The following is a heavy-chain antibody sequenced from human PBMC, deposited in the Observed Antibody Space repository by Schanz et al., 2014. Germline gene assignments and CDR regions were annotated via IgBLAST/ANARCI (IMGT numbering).Heavy chain of an antibody. D-gene: IGHD4-17*01. CDR3: ARPRFDYGEVDY. CDR2: ISSGSSYA. J-gene: IGHJ4*02. Sequence: VQLLESGGGLVRPGGSLRLSCAASGFTFRDYYMSWIRQAPGKGLEWVSDISSGSSYANYADSVKGRFTISRDNAKNTLYLQMNSLRAEDTAVYYCARPRFDYGEVDYWGQGTLVTVSS. V-gene: IGHV3-11*03. CDR1: GFTFRDYY.